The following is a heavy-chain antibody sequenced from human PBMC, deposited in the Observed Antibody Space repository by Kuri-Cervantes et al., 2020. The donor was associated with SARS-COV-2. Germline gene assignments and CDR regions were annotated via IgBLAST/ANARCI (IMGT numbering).Heavy chain of an antibody. CDR2: ISGSGGST. J-gene: IGHJ4*02. CDR3: AKEGYYYDSSGYYLFDY. V-gene: IGHV3-23*01. Sequence: LKISCAASGFIFSSYAMSWVRQAPGKGLEWVSAISGSGGSTYYEDPVKGRFTISRDNSKNTLYLQMNSLRAEDTAVYYCAKEGYYYDSSGYYLFDYWGQGTLVTVSS. D-gene: IGHD3-22*01. CDR1: GFIFSSYA.